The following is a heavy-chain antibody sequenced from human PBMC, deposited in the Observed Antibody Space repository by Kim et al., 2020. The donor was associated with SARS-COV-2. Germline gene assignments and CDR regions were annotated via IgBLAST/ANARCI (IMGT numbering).Heavy chain of an antibody. CDR3: ARAGYCSGGTCYGKSIGY. D-gene: IGHD2-15*01. V-gene: IGHV3-48*03. CDR2: ISSGGTTI. Sequence: GGSLRLSCAASGFTFTIYEMNWVRQAPGKGLEWVSYISSGGTTIYYADSAKGRFTISRDNAKNSLFLQMNSLRAEDTAVYYCARAGYCSGGTCYGKSIGYWGQGTLVTVSS. J-gene: IGHJ4*02. CDR1: GFTFTIYE.